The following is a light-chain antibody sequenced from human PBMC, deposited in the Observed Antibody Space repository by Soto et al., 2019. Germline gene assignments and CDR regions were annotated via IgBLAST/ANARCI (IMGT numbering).Light chain of an antibody. V-gene: IGLV1-44*01. CDR3: AAWDDSLNGRYV. CDR2: SNN. CDR1: SYNIGSNT. Sequence: QSVLTQPPSASGTPGQRVTISCSGSSYNIGSNTVNGYQQLPGTAPKLLIYSNNQRPSGVPDRFSGSKSGTSASLAISGLQSEDEADYYCAAWDDSLNGRYVFGTGTKVTVL. J-gene: IGLJ1*01.